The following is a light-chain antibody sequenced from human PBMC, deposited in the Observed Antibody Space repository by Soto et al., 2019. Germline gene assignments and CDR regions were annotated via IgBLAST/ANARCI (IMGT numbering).Light chain of an antibody. CDR1: QTISSW. CDR3: QQYYNYST. J-gene: IGKJ1*01. Sequence: DIPMTQSPSTLPASVGDRVTITCRASQTISSWLAWYQQKPGKAPDLLIYDASRLAGGVPSRFSGSESGTEFTLTIGSLEPDDFATYFCQQYYNYSTFGQGTKGEVK. V-gene: IGKV1-5*01. CDR2: DAS.